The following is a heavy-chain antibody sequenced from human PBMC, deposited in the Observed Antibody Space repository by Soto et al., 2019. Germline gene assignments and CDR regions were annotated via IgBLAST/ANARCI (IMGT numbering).Heavy chain of an antibody. V-gene: IGHV4-34*01. J-gene: IGHJ4*02. D-gene: IGHD3-16*02. Sequence: QVQLQQWGAGLLKPSETLSLTCAVNGGSFSGYFWTWIRQPPGKGLEWIGELNHSGTTNYNPSLKSRVTISGDTSKSQFSLKLSSVTAADTAWYYCASRYEYRTSGRDYFDYWDQGTLVTVSS. CDR1: GGSFSGYF. CDR3: ASRYEYRTSGRDYFDY. CDR2: LNHSGTT.